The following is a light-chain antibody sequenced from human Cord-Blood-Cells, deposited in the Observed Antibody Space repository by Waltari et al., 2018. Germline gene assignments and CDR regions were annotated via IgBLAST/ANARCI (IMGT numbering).Light chain of an antibody. V-gene: IGKV1-39*01. J-gene: IGKJ4*02. CDR2: AAS. CDR1: QSISSY. Sequence: QMPQSPSSLSASVVDSVSITCRASQSISSYLNWYQQKPGKAPQLLISAASSLQSGGPSRFSGSGSGTDFTLTISSLQPEDFATYYCQQSYSTPRTFGGGTKVEIK. CDR3: QQSYSTPRT.